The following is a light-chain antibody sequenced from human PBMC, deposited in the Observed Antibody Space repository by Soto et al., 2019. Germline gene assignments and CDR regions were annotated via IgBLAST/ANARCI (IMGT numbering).Light chain of an antibody. J-gene: IGKJ1*01. Sequence: EIVLTQSPGTLPLSPGDRATLSCRASQSLSGDYLAWYQQKPGQAPRLLISDASRRATDIPARFSGSGSGTDFALTISRLEPADFAVYFCQQYDTFPRTFGQGTKVEIQ. V-gene: IGKV3-20*01. CDR3: QQYDTFPRT. CDR2: DAS. CDR1: QSLSGDY.